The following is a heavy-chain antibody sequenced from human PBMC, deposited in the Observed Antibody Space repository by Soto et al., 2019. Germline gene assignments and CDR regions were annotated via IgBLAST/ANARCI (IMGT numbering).Heavy chain of an antibody. J-gene: IGHJ4*02. Sequence: QVQLVESGGGVVQPGRSLRLSCAASGFTFSSYAMHWVRQAPGKGLEWVAVISYDGSNKYYADSVKGRFTISRDNSKNTLYLQMNSLRAEDTAVYYCARGSRDYGDYHLDYWGQGTLVTVSS. V-gene: IGHV3-30-3*01. D-gene: IGHD4-17*01. CDR2: ISYDGSNK. CDR3: ARGSRDYGDYHLDY. CDR1: GFTFSSYA.